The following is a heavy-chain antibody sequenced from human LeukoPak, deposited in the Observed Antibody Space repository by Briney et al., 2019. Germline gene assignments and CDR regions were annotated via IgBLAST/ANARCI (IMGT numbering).Heavy chain of an antibody. V-gene: IGHV4-38-2*02. D-gene: IGHD4-17*01. CDR3: ARASGMTTNNFDY. CDR2: IYHSGST. CDR1: GYSISSGYY. J-gene: IGHJ4*02. Sequence: PSETLSLTCTVSGYSISSGYYWGWIRQPPGKGLEWIGSIYHSGSTYYNPSLKSRVTISVDTSKNQFSLKLSSVTAADTAVYYCARASGMTTNNFDYWGQGTLVTVSS.